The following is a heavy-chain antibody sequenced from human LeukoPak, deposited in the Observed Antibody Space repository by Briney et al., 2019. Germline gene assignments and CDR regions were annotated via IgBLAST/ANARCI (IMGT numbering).Heavy chain of an antibody. V-gene: IGHV4-30-4*08. D-gene: IGHD5-24*01. Sequence: SQTLSLTCTVSGDSISSGDYYWSWIRHPPGKGLEWIAYIYHTGSTYYKPSLRSRVIISVDTSKNQFSLKLSSMTAADMAVYYCARVDGPFDIWGQGTMVTVSS. CDR2: IYHTGST. J-gene: IGHJ3*02. CDR3: ARVDGPFDI. CDR1: GDSISSGDYY.